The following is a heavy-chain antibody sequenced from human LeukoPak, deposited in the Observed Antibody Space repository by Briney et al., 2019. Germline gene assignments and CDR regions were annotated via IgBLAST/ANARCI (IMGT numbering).Heavy chain of an antibody. V-gene: IGHV1-18*01. J-gene: IGHJ4*02. CDR3: ARGYYYDSSGYPLDY. CDR1: GYTFTSYG. Sequence: ASVKVSCKASGYTFTSYGISWVRQAPGQGLEWMGWISAYNGNTNYAQKLQGRVTMTTDTSTSTAYMELRSLRSDDTAVYYCARGYYYDSSGYPLDYWGQGTLVTVSS. D-gene: IGHD3-22*01. CDR2: ISAYNGNT.